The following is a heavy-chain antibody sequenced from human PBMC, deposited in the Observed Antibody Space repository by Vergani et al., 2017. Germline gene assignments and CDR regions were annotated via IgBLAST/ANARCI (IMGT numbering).Heavy chain of an antibody. CDR2: INPNSGGT. J-gene: IGHJ6*01. D-gene: IGHD1-14*01. V-gene: IGHV1-2*02. CDR1: GYTFTGYY. Sequence: QVQLVQSGAEVKKPGASVKVSCKASGYTFTGYYMHWVRQAPGQGLEWMGWINPNSGGTNYAQKFQGRVTMTRDTSISTAYMELSRLRSDDTAVDYCVKRGIGNRSGERNRRGGDYYGMDVWGQGNTGTVP. CDR3: VKRGIGNRSGERNRRGGDYYGMDV.